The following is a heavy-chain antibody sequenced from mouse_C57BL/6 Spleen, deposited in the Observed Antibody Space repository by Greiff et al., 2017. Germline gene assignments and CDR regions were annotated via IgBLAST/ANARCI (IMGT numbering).Heavy chain of an antibody. D-gene: IGHD1-1*01. CDR2: IDPEDGET. Sequence: VQLQQSGAELVKPGASVKLSCTASGFNIKDYYMHWVKQRTEQGLEWIGRIDPEDGETKYAPKFPGKATIKADTSSNTAYLQLSSLTSEDTAVYYCAREHYYGSPWFAYWGQGTLVTVSA. CDR3: AREHYYGSPWFAY. J-gene: IGHJ3*01. CDR1: GFNIKDYY. V-gene: IGHV14-2*01.